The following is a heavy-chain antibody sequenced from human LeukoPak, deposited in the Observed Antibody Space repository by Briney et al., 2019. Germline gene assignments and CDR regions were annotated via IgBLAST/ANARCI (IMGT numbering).Heavy chain of an antibody. CDR1: GYSISSGYY. CDR2: IYLSGST. D-gene: IGHD3-3*01. Sequence: PSETLSLTCTVSGYSISSGYYWGWIRPPPGKGLEWIGSIYLSGSTYYNPSLKSRVTISVDTSKNQFSLKLSSVTAADTAVYYCARAPGDFERWFDPWGQGTLVTVSS. V-gene: IGHV4-38-2*02. J-gene: IGHJ5*02. CDR3: ARAPGDFERWFDP.